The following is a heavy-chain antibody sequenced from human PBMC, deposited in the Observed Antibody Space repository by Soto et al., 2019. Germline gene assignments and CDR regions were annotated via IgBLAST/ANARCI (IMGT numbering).Heavy chain of an antibody. CDR2: IYHSGST. V-gene: IGHV4-4*02. Sequence: SVTLSLTCAVSGGSISSSNWWSWVRQPPGKGLEWIGEIYHSGSTNYNPSLKSRVTISVDKSKNQFSLKLSSVTAADTAVYYCARARSSSWYSYYTGMDVWGQGTTVPVS. J-gene: IGHJ6*02. D-gene: IGHD6-13*01. CDR1: GGSISSSNW. CDR3: ARARSSSWYSYYTGMDV.